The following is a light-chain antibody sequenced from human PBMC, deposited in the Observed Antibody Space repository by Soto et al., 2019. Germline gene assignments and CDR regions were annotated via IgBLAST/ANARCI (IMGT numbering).Light chain of an antibody. V-gene: IGKV1-39*01. CDR1: QTVLKY. CDR2: AAS. Sequence: DIPMTQSPSSLSASVGDMVTITCRASQTVLKYLNWYQKKPGRAPRLLIYAASILESGVPSRFTGSGSGTEFALTITSLQPEDFATYYCQQSYSPPFTFGHGTKVEI. CDR3: QQSYSPPFT. J-gene: IGKJ3*01.